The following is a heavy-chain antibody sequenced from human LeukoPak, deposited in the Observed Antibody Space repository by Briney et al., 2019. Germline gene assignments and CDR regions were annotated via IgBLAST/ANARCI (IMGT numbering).Heavy chain of an antibody. V-gene: IGHV3-53*01. CDR1: GFTVSSNY. D-gene: IGHD7-27*01. CDR2: IYSGGDT. Sequence: GGSLRLSCAASGFTVSSNYMSWVRQAPGKGLEWVSLIYSGGDTYYAESVKGRFTISRDNSKNTLFLRMKSLRAEDTAVYYCATAQSEMWGPPGHWGQGTLVIVSS. CDR3: ATAQSEMWGPPGH. J-gene: IGHJ4*02.